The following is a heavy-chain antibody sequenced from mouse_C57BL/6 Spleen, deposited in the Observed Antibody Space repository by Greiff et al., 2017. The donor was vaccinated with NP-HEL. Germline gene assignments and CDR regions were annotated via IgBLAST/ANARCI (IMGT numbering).Heavy chain of an antibody. CDR3: ASGIYYDYLYYAMDY. CDR2: IYPGSGNT. D-gene: IGHD2-4*01. V-gene: IGHV1-76*01. CDR1: GYTFTDYY. J-gene: IGHJ4*01. Sequence: QVQLKQSGAELVRPGASVKLSCKASGYTFTDYYINWVKQRPGQGLEWIARIYPGSGNTYYNEKFKGKATLTAEKSSSTAYMQLSSLTSEDSAVYFCASGIYYDYLYYAMDYWGQGTSVTVSS.